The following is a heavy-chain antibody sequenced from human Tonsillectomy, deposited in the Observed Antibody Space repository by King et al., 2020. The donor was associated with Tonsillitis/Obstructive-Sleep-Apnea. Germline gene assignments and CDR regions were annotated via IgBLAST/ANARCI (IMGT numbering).Heavy chain of an antibody. Sequence: QLVQSGGGLVKPGGSLRLSCAASGFTFSNAWMSWVRQAPGKGLEWVGRIKSKTDGGTTDYAAPVKGRFTISRDDSKNTLYLQMNSLKTEDTAMYYCTTDLPSIAARDYWGQGTLVTVSS. D-gene: IGHD6-6*01. CDR3: TTDLPSIAARDY. CDR2: IKSKTDGGTT. CDR1: GFTFSNAW. J-gene: IGHJ4*02. V-gene: IGHV3-15*01.